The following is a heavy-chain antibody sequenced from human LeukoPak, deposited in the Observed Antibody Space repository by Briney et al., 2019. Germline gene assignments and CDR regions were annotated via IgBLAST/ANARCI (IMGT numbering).Heavy chain of an antibody. CDR1: GFTFDDYG. D-gene: IGHD3-10*02. CDR2: ISWNSGSI. V-gene: IGHV3-9*01. Sequence: PGGSLRLSCAASGFTFDDYGMHWVRHAPGKGLEWVSGISWNSGSIGYADSVKGRFTISRDNAKNSLYLQMNSLRAEDTAVYYCAELGITMIGGVWGKGTTVTISS. CDR3: AELGITMIGGV. J-gene: IGHJ6*04.